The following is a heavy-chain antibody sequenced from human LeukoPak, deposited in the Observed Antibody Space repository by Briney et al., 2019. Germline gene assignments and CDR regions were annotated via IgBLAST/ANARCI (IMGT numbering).Heavy chain of an antibody. D-gene: IGHD4-17*01. CDR2: ISGSGGST. Sequence: GGSLRLSCAASEFTFSSYGMSWVRQAPGKGLEWVSSISGSGGSTQYADSVQGRFAISRDNSKNTLYLQMNSLRVEDTAVYYCAKDRSGNGDPFDYWGQGTLVTVSS. CDR3: AKDRSGNGDPFDY. CDR1: EFTFSSYG. V-gene: IGHV3-23*01. J-gene: IGHJ4*02.